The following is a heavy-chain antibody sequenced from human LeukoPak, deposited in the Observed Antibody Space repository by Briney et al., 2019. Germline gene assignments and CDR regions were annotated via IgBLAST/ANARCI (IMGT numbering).Heavy chain of an antibody. CDR1: GFTFSSHW. J-gene: IGHJ4*02. V-gene: IGHV3-74*01. CDR2: INSDGTST. Sequence: GGSLRLSCAASGFTFSSHWMYWARQAPGKGLVLVSRINSDGTSTTYGDSVGGRFTISRDNAQNTLYLQMNSLRAEDTAVYYCASGYSYGYYYLDNWGQGTLVTVSS. CDR3: ASGYSYGYYYLDN. D-gene: IGHD5-18*01.